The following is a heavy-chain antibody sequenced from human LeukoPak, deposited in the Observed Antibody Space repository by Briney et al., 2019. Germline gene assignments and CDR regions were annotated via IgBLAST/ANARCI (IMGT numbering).Heavy chain of an antibody. Sequence: PGGSLRLSCAASGFIFSSHTFNWVRQAPGKGLEWVSYISSNSDTIHYADSVGGRFTISRDNAKNSLYLQMNSLRVEDTAVYYCARGKYGGYFIDYWGQGTLVTVSS. J-gene: IGHJ4*02. D-gene: IGHD5-12*01. V-gene: IGHV3-48*04. CDR1: GFIFSSHT. CDR3: ARGKYGGYFIDY. CDR2: ISSNSDTI.